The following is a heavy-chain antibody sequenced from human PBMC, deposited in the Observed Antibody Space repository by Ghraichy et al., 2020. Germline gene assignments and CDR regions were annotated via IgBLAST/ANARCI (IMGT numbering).Heavy chain of an antibody. CDR3: ARGDRVATREYGMDV. CDR1: GFTFTSHS. CDR2: IKDDGSER. D-gene: IGHD5-12*01. Sequence: GGSLRLSCAASGFTFTSHSMMWVRQAPGKGLEWVANIKDDGSERNYVDSVKGRFTISRDDAKNSVHLQMNSLRAEDTAVYYCARGDRVATREYGMDVWGQGTTVTVSS. V-gene: IGHV3-7*01. J-gene: IGHJ6*02.